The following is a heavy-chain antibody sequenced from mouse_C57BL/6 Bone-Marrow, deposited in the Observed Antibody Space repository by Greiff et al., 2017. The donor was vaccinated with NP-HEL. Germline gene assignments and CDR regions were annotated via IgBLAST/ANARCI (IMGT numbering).Heavy chain of an antibody. CDR3: ARGYYGSSYGFAY. Sequence: KVVESGGDLVKPGGSLKLSCAASGFPFSSYGMSWVRQTPDKRLEWVATISSGSSYTSYPDSVKGRFTISRDNAKNTLYLQMSSLKSEDTAMYYCARGYYGSSYGFAYWGQGTLVTVSA. J-gene: IGHJ3*01. CDR1: GFPFSSYG. V-gene: IGHV5-6*02. CDR2: ISSGSSYT. D-gene: IGHD1-1*01.